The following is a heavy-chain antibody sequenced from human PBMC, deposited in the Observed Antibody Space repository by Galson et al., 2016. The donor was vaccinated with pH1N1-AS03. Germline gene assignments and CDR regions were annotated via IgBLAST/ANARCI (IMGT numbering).Heavy chain of an antibody. V-gene: IGHV3-74*01. D-gene: IGHD6-19*01. Sequence: SLRLSCAGSGFIFSSDWMHWVRQVPGKGLVWVSRITSDGSSISYADAVKGRFTTSRDNAKNTLYLQMNSLRAEDTAVYHCARAMYTSGWYGMDVWGQGTTVTVSS. J-gene: IGHJ6*02. CDR2: ITSDGSSI. CDR3: ARAMYTSGWYGMDV. CDR1: GFIFSSDW.